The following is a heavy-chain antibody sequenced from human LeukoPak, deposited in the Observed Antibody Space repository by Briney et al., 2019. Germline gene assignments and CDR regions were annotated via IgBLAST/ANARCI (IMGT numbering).Heavy chain of an antibody. D-gene: IGHD3-22*01. CDR3: AILNDYYDTSGYY. Sequence: ASVKVSCKVSGYTLTKLSMHWVRQAPGKGLEWMGGFDPEDGETIYAQKFQGRVTMTEDTSTDTAYMELTSLRSEDTTVYYCAILNDYYDTSGYYWGQGTLVTVSS. CDR1: GYTLTKLS. CDR2: FDPEDGET. V-gene: IGHV1-24*01. J-gene: IGHJ4*02.